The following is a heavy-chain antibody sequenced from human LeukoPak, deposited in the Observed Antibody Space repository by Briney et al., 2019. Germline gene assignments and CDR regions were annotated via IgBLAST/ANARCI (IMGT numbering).Heavy chain of an antibody. Sequence: GGSLRLSCAASGFTFSSYWMSWVSQAPGKGLEWVANINRDGSEKYYVDSVKGRFTISRDNAKNSLYLQMNSLRAEDTAVYYCARAMGYCSGGSCYYYYGMDVWGQGTTVTVSS. V-gene: IGHV3-7*01. D-gene: IGHD2-15*01. CDR2: INRDGSEK. CDR1: GFTFSSYW. CDR3: ARAMGYCSGGSCYYYYGMDV. J-gene: IGHJ6*02.